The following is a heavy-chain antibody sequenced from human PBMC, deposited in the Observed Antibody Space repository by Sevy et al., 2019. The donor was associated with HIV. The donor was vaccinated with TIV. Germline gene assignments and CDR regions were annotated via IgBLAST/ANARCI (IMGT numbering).Heavy chain of an antibody. V-gene: IGHV3-7*01. Sequence: GESLKISCVASGFTFSGSWMTWVRQAPGKGLERIAFINEDGSRLGYLDSVRGRFTISRENTKNSLYLQMNSLRAEDTAVYFCARDRACSALDYWGQGTLVTVSS. J-gene: IGHJ4*02. D-gene: IGHD6-25*01. CDR1: GFTFSGSW. CDR3: ARDRACSALDY. CDR2: INEDGSRL.